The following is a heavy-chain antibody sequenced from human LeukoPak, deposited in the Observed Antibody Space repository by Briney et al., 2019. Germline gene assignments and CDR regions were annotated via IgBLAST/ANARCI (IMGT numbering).Heavy chain of an antibody. V-gene: IGHV3-23*01. CDR1: GFTFSSYA. CDR2: ISGSGGST. J-gene: IGHJ6*02. D-gene: IGHD4-17*01. Sequence: PGGSLRLSCAASGFTFSSYAMSWVRQAPGKGLKWVSAISGSGGSTYYADSVKGRFTISRDNSKNTLYLQMNSLRAEDTAVYYCAKGDMRGRSGGYPDYGDYVIPNYYYYYGMDVWGQGTTVTVSS. CDR3: AKGDMRGRSGGYPDYGDYVIPNYYYYYGMDV.